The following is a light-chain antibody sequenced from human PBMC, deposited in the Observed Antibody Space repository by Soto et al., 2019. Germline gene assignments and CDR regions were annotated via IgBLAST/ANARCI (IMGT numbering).Light chain of an antibody. CDR3: QKYNSAPLT. CDR1: QGISNY. Sequence: DIQMTQSPSSLSASVGDRVTITCRASQGISNYLAWYQQKPGKVPKLLIYAASTLQSGVPSRFSGSGWGGGVAGSGGGGERGDVATYYCQKYNSAPLTFGPGTKVDIK. J-gene: IGKJ3*01. CDR2: AAS. V-gene: IGKV1-27*01.